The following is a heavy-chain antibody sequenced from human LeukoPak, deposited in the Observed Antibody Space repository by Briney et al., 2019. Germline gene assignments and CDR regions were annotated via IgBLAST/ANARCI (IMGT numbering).Heavy chain of an antibody. CDR1: GFTFSDYY. D-gene: IGHD4-23*01. V-gene: IGHV3-53*01. J-gene: IGHJ6*03. CDR2: IYSGGST. CDR3: AGTTVVTPADYYYYYMDV. Sequence: GGSLRLSCAASGFTFSDYYMSWVRQAPGKGLEWVSVIYSGGSTYYADSVKGRFTISRDNSKNTLYLQMNSLRAEDTAVYYCAGTTVVTPADYYYYYMDVWGKGTTVTVSS.